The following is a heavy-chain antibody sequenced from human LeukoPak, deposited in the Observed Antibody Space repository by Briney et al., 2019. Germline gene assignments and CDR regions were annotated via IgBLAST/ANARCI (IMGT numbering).Heavy chain of an antibody. V-gene: IGHV3-23*01. CDR1: GFTFSSYA. CDR3: AQDGGDRRLYY. D-gene: IGHD3-16*01. J-gene: IGHJ4*02. CDR2: ISGTGGST. Sequence: RGSLRLSCAASGFTFSSYAMNWVRQAPGKGLEWVSVISGTGGSTYYADSVKGRFTISRDNSNYTLYLQMNSLRADDTAVYYCAQDGGDRRLYYWGQGTLVTVSS.